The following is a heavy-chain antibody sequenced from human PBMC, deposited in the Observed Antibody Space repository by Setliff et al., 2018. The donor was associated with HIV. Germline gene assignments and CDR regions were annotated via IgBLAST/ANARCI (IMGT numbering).Heavy chain of an antibody. V-gene: IGHV3-30*02. CDR3: AKNLYRSPWSPLDY. Sequence: GGSLRLSCAASGFTFSFYGMHWVRQAPGKGLEWVAFIRYDESYKFYADSVKGRFTISRDNSKNTLYLQMNSLRADDTAVYYCAKNLYRSPWSPLDYWGQGALVTVSS. CDR1: GFTFSFYG. CDR2: IRYDESYK. J-gene: IGHJ4*02. D-gene: IGHD6-19*01.